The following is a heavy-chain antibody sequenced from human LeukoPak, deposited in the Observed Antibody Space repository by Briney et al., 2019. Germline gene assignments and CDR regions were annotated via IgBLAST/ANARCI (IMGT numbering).Heavy chain of an antibody. Sequence: SQTLSLTSTVSGGSISSYYWSWIRQPPGKGLEWIGYIYYSGSTNYNPSLKSRVTISVDTSKNQFSLKLSSVTAADTAVYYCARRHYGDYVGSYYFDYWGQGTLVTVSS. J-gene: IGHJ4*02. D-gene: IGHD4-17*01. CDR2: IYYSGST. CDR1: GGSISSYY. V-gene: IGHV4-59*01. CDR3: ARRHYGDYVGSYYFDY.